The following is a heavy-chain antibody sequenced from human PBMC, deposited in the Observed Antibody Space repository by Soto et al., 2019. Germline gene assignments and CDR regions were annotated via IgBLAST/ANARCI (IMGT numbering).Heavy chain of an antibody. CDR2: ISCAGSKK. CDR1: GFTFSSHG. Sequence: QVQLVESGGAVVQPGRSLRLSCAASGFTFSSHGMHWVRQVPGKGLVWVAVISCAGSKKYYADSVKGRFTISRDNSKNTLDLQMSSLRVEYTAVYYCAKDQVGAQTYDDFWSGYYSGQVYWGQGTLVTVSS. V-gene: IGHV3-30*18. J-gene: IGHJ4*02. D-gene: IGHD3-3*01. CDR3: AKDQVGAQTYDDFWSGYYSGQVY.